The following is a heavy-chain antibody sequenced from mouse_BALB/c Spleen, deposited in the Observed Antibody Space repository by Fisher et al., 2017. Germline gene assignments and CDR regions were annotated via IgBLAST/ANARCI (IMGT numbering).Heavy chain of an antibody. V-gene: IGHV1-81*01. CDR3: ARSGSSDYYAMDY. J-gene: IGHJ4*01. Sequence: KFKGKATLTVDKSSSTAYMELLSLTSEDSAVYFCARSGSSDYYAMDYWGQGTSVTVSS. D-gene: IGHD1-1*01.